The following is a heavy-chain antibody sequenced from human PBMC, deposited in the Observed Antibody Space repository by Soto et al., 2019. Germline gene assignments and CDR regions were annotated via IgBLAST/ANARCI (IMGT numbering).Heavy chain of an antibody. D-gene: IGHD6-13*01. J-gene: IGHJ4*02. V-gene: IGHV1-3*05. CDR3: ARAPGGTGIADY. CDR1: GYTFTSYA. Sequence: QVQLVQSGAEEKKPGASVKVSCKASGYTFTSYAMDWVRQAPGQRLEWMGWINAGNGNTKYSQKFQGRVTITRDTSASTAYMELSSLRSEDTAVYYCARAPGGTGIADYWGQGTLVTVSS. CDR2: INAGNGNT.